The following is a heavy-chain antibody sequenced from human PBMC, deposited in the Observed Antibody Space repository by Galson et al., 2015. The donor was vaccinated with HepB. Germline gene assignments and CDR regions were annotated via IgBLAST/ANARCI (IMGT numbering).Heavy chain of an antibody. CDR3: ATPTTRGTGAAFDI. CDR2: FDPEDGET. V-gene: IGHV1-24*01. J-gene: IGHJ3*02. D-gene: IGHD1-26*01. CDR1: GYTLTELS. Sequence: SVKVSCKVSGYTLTELSMHWVRQAPGKGLEWMGGFDPEDGETIYAQKFQGRVTMTEDTSTDTAYMELSSLRSEDTAVYYCATPTTRGTGAAFDIWGQGTMVTVSS.